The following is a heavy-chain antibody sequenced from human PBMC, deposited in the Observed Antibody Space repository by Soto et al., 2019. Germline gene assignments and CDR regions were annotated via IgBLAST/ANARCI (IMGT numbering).Heavy chain of an antibody. J-gene: IGHJ6*02. V-gene: IGHV3-7*05. Sequence: EVQVVESGGGLVQPGGSLRLSCAASGFIFSSYCMTWVRQAPGRGLEWVANIKEDGSGKYYVDSVKGRFTISRDNGNDALYLQMNRLRAEDTAVYYCARGRRRIAATATAYYGMDVWGQGTTVTVSS. D-gene: IGHD6-13*01. CDR2: IKEDGSGK. CDR1: GFIFSSYC. CDR3: ARGRRRIAATATAYYGMDV.